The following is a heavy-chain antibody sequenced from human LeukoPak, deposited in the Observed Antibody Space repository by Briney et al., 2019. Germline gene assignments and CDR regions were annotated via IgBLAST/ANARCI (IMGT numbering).Heavy chain of an antibody. Sequence: ASVKVSCKASGYTFTSYGISWVRQAPGQGLEWMGWISAYNGNTNYAQKLQGRVTMTTDTSTSTAYMELRSLRSDDTAVYYCARDAFQRTLFGVVNDYWGQGTLVTVSS. CDR2: ISAYNGNT. D-gene: IGHD3-3*01. CDR3: ARDAFQRTLFGVVNDY. CDR1: GYTFTSYG. J-gene: IGHJ4*02. V-gene: IGHV1-18*01.